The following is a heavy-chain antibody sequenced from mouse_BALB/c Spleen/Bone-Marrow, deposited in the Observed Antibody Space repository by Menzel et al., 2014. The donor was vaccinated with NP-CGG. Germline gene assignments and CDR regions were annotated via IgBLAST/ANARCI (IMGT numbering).Heavy chain of an antibody. J-gene: IGHJ4*01. Sequence: VQGVESGGGLVQPGGSLKLSCAASGFTFSSYAMSWVRQTPEKRLEWVASISSGGSTYYPDSVKGRFTISRDNARNILYLQMSSLRSEDTAMYYCAREEYGQKVYAMDYWGQGTSVTVSS. CDR1: GFTFSSYA. CDR2: ISSGGST. CDR3: AREEYGQKVYAMDY. V-gene: IGHV5-6-5*01. D-gene: IGHD2-10*02.